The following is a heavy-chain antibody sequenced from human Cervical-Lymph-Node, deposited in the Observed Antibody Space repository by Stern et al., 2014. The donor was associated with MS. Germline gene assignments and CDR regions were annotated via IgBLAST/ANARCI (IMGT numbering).Heavy chain of an antibody. D-gene: IGHD1-7*01. V-gene: IGHV4-59*01. CDR1: GGSISSYY. J-gene: IGHJ6*02. CDR3: ARDRVITGTTSYYYGMDV. Sequence: QVQLQESGPGLVKPSETLSLTCTVSGGSISSYYWSWIRQPPGKGLEWIGHIYYSGSLNYNPSLKSRVTISVDTSKNQFSLKLRSVTAADTAVYYCARDRVITGTTSYYYGMDVWGQGTTVTVSS. CDR2: IYYSGSL.